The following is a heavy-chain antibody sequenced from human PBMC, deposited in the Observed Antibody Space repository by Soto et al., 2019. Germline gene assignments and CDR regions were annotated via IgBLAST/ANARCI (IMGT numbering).Heavy chain of an antibody. D-gene: IGHD1-26*01. CDR3: AKKPWEIFDY. J-gene: IGHJ4*02. CDR1: GFTFSSHS. Sequence: PGGSLILSCAASGFTFSSHSMSWVRQAPGKGLEWVSTISRSVSGTYYADSVKGRFTISRDNSKNTLFLQMDSLRAEDTAIYYCAKKPWEIFDYWDQGTLVTVAS. CDR2: ISRSVSGT. V-gene: IGHV3-23*01.